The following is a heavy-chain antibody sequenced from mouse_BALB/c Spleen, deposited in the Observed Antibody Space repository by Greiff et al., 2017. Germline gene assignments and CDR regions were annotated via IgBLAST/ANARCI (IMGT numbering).Heavy chain of an antibody. Sequence: EVKVEESGPGLVKPSQSLSLTCSVTGYSITSGYFWNWIRQFPGNKLEWMGYISYDGSNNYNPSLKNRFSITRDTSKNQFFLKLNSVTTEDTATYYCARDQVYGNFYFDYWGQGTTLTVSS. V-gene: IGHV3-6*02. CDR2: ISYDGSN. D-gene: IGHD2-1*01. J-gene: IGHJ2*01. CDR3: ARDQVYGNFYFDY. CDR1: GYSITSGYF.